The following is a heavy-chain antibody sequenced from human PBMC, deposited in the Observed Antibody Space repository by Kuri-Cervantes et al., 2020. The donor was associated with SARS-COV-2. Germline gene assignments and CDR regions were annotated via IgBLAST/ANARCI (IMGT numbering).Heavy chain of an antibody. Sequence: GGSLRLSCAASGFTFSSYGMHWVRQAPGKGLEWVSLISWDGGSTYYADSVKGRFTISRDNSKKSLYLQMNSLRAEDTALYYCAKDGDCSSTSCYYMDVWGKGTTVTVSS. J-gene: IGHJ6*03. D-gene: IGHD2-2*01. CDR1: GFTFSSYG. CDR2: ISWDGGST. V-gene: IGHV3-43D*03. CDR3: AKDGDCSSTSCYYMDV.